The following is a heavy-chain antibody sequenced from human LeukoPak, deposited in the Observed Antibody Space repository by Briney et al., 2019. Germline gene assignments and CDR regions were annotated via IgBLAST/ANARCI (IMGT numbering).Heavy chain of an antibody. D-gene: IGHD2-2*02. CDR2: INPNSGGT. CDR3: ARDVGVDIVVVPAAIPVDP. J-gene: IGHJ5*02. Sequence: ASVKVSCKAPGYTFTGYYMHWVRQAPGQGLEWMGWINPNSGGTNYAQKFQGRVTMTRDTSISTAYMELSRLRSDDTAVYYCARDVGVDIVVVPAAIPVDPWGQGTLVTVSS. V-gene: IGHV1-2*02. CDR1: GYTFTGYY.